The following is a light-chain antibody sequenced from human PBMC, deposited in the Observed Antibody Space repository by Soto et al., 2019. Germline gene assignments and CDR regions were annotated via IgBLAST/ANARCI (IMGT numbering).Light chain of an antibody. V-gene: IGLV1-51*02. Sequence: QSVLTQPPSVSAAPGQKVTISCSGSSYNIGNNYVSWYQQLPGTAPKLLIYENNKRPSGIPDRFSGSKSGTSATLGITGLQTGDEVDYYCGTWDSSLSAVVFGGGTKLTVL. J-gene: IGLJ2*01. CDR2: ENN. CDR3: GTWDSSLSAVV. CDR1: SYNIGNNY.